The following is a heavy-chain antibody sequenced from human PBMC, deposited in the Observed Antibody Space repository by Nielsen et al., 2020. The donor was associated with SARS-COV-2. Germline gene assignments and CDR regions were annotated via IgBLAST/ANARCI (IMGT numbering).Heavy chain of an antibody. V-gene: IGHV3-53*01. J-gene: IGHJ4*02. Sequence: GGSLRLFCAASGFTVSSNYMSWVRQAPGKGLEWVSVIYSGGDTFYADSVKGRFTISRDNSKNTLYLEMNSLRAEDTAVYYCARNSGWYGKGYFDYWGQGTLVTVSS. CDR3: ARNSGWYGKGYFDY. CDR2: IYSGGDT. CDR1: GFTVSSNY. D-gene: IGHD6-19*01.